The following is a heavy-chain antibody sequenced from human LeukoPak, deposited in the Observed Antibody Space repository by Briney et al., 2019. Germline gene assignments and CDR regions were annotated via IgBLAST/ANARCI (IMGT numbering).Heavy chain of an antibody. D-gene: IGHD1-26*01. V-gene: IGHV3-74*01. J-gene: IGHJ4*02. CDR2: INSDGGST. CDR3: ARDLEVGATVSDY. CDR1: GFTFSSYW. Sequence: GGSLRLSCAASGFTFSSYWMNWVRQAPGKGLVWVSGINSDGGSTSYADSVKGRFTISRDNAKNTLYLQMNSLRAEDTAVYYCARDLEVGATVSDYWGQGTLVTVSS.